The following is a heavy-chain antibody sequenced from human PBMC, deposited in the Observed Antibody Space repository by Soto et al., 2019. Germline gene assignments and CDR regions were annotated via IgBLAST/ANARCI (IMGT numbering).Heavy chain of an antibody. V-gene: IGHV3-49*04. CDR1: GFIFGDHA. J-gene: IGHJ4*02. Sequence: PGGSLRLSCTASGFIFGDHAMSWVRQAPGKGLEWVGFIRSKAFGGTTEYAASVTGRFTISGDDSKSIAYLQMNSLKTEDTAMYFCARDHIFAFDYWGQGTLVTVSS. D-gene: IGHD2-15*01. CDR2: IRSKAFGGTT. CDR3: ARDHIFAFDY.